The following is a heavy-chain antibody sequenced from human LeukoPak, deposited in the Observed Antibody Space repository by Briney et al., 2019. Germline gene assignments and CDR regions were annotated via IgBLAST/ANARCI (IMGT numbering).Heavy chain of an antibody. CDR2: TSSVLCVK. Sequence: PGGALRLSCAASGFTFRNYVILWVRQAPGKGGEGVAVTSSVLCVKLYADSVKGRFTISRDNSRSTLYLQINTLRPENTAIYYCATEGYYGSGSPPSLYFDYWGQGTLVTVSS. CDR1: GFTFRNYV. J-gene: IGHJ4*02. V-gene: IGHV3-30-3*01. D-gene: IGHD3-10*01. CDR3: ATEGYYGSGSPPSLYFDY.